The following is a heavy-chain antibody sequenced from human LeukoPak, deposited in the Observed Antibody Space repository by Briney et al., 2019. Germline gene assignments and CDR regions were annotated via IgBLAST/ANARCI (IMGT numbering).Heavy chain of an antibody. V-gene: IGHV3-7*03. Sequence: PGGSLRLSCAASGFTFSSYWMSWVRQAPGKGLEWVANIKQDGSEKYYVDSVKGRSTTTRDNAKNSLYLQMNSLRAEDTAVYYCARDNTIMVRGPHPFDYWGQGTLVTVSS. CDR2: IKQDGSEK. CDR1: GFTFSSYW. D-gene: IGHD3-10*01. CDR3: ARDNTIMVRGPHPFDY. J-gene: IGHJ4*02.